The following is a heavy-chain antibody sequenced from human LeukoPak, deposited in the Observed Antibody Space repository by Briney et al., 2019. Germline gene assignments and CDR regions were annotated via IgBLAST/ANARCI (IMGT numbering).Heavy chain of an antibody. D-gene: IGHD3-9*01. CDR2: IWYDGSNK. J-gene: IGHJ4*02. CDR1: GFTFSSYC. Sequence: PGGSLTLSCAASGFTFSSYCMHWVRQAPGKGLEWVAVIWYDGSNKYYADSVKGRFTISRDNSKNTLYLQMNSLRAEDTAVYYCARDRGDFLTGYYSSFDYWGQGTLVTVSS. V-gene: IGHV3-33*01. CDR3: ARDRGDFLTGYYSSFDY.